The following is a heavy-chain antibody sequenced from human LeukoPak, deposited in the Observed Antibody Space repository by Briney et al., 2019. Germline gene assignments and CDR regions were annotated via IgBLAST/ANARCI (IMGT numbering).Heavy chain of an antibody. Sequence: GGSLRLSCAASGSTFSSYAMSWVRQAPGKGLEWVSAISGSGGSTYYADSVKGRFTISRDNSKNTLYLQVNSLRAEDTAVYYCAKDDRWELILGAFDIWGQGTMVTVSS. V-gene: IGHV3-23*01. CDR2: ISGSGGST. D-gene: IGHD1-26*01. CDR3: AKDDRWELILGAFDI. J-gene: IGHJ3*02. CDR1: GSTFSSYA.